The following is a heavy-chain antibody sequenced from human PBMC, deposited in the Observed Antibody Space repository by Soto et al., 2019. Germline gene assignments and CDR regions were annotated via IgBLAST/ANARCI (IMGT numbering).Heavy chain of an antibody. CDR3: ARHGPFYDSWSGPSALDH. CDR2: VYYSGSA. CDR1: DDSISSSSYY. Sequence: QLQLQESGPGLVQPLETLSLTCTVSDDSISSSSYYWGWIRQPPGKGLEWIASVYYSGSAYYNPSLNSRLSISVDTSQKQFFLKLRSVTAADTAVYYCARHGPFYDSWSGPSALDHWGQGTQVLGSS. J-gene: IGHJ4*02. D-gene: IGHD3-3*01. V-gene: IGHV4-39*01.